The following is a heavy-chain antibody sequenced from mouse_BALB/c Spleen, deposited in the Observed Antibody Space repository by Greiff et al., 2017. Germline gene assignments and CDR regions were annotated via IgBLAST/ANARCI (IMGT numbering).Heavy chain of an antibody. D-gene: IGHD2-1*01. CDR1: GFTFSSFG. Sequence: EVQRVESGGGLVQPGGSRKLSCAASGFTFSSFGMHWVRQAPEKGLEWVAYISSGSSTIYYADTVKGRFTISRDNPKNTLFLQMTSLRSEDTAMYYCARWGNYGYFDVWGAGTTVTVSS. CDR2: ISSGSSTI. V-gene: IGHV5-17*02. CDR3: ARWGNYGYFDV. J-gene: IGHJ1*01.